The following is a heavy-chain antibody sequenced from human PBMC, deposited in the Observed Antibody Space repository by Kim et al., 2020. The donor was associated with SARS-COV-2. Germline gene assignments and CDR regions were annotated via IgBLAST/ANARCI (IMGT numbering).Heavy chain of an antibody. D-gene: IGHD3-10*01. J-gene: IGHJ3*02. CDR3: ARDWGDITMVQGVMGDAFDI. V-gene: IGHV1-69*13. Sequence: SLKVSCKASGGTFSSYAISWVRQAPGQGLEWMGGIIPIFGTANYAQKFQGRVTITADESTSTAYMELSSLRSEDTAVYYCARDWGDITMVQGVMGDAFDIWGQGTMVTVSS. CDR2: IIPIFGTA. CDR1: GGTFSSYA.